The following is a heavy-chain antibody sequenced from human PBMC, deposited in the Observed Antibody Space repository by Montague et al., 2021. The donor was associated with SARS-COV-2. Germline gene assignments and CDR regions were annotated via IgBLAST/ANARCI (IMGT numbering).Heavy chain of an antibody. D-gene: IGHD3-3*01. Sequence: TLSLTCTVSGGSISSGGYYWSWIRQHPGKGLEWIGYIYYSGSTCYNPSLKSRVTISVDTSKNQFSLKLSSVTAADTAVYYCARVQRITIFGVVTYFDYWGQGTLDTVSS. CDR3: ARVQRITIFGVVTYFDY. V-gene: IGHV4-31*03. CDR1: GGSISSGGYY. CDR2: IYYSGST. J-gene: IGHJ4*02.